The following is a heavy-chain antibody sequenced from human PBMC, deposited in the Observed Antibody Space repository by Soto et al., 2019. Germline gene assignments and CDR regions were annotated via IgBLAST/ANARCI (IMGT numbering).Heavy chain of an antibody. Sequence: QVQLVQSGAEVKKPGSSVKVSCKASGGTFSSYAISWVRQAPGQGLEWMGGIIPISETTNYAQKFQGRVTITADECKSTAYMELSSLRSEDTAVYYCARSQGSSTSLEIYYYYYYGMDVWGQGTTVTVSS. V-gene: IGHV1-69*01. CDR1: GGTFSSYA. CDR2: IIPISETT. CDR3: ARSQGSSTSLEIYYYYYYGMDV. J-gene: IGHJ6*02. D-gene: IGHD2-2*01.